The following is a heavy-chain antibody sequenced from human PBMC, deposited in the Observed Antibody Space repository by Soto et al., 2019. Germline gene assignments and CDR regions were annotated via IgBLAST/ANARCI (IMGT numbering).Heavy chain of an antibody. J-gene: IGHJ5*02. CDR2: IYYSGST. Sequence: SETLSLTCTVSGGSISSGDYYWSWIRQPPGKGLEWIGYIYYSGSTYYNPSLKSRVTISVDTSKNQFSLKLSSVTAADTAVYYRARARYHHGSGRPHNSFEPWGQGTLVTVPQ. CDR1: GGSISSGDYY. CDR3: ARARYHHGSGRPHNSFEP. V-gene: IGHV4-30-4*01. D-gene: IGHD3-10*01.